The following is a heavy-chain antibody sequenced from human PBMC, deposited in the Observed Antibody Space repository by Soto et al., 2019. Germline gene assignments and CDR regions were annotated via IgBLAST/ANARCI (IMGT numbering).Heavy chain of an antibody. CDR2: IIPIFGTA. J-gene: IGHJ5*02. Sequence: SVKVSCKASGGTFSSYAISWVRQAPGQGLEWMGGIIPIFGTANYAQKFQGRVTITADKSTSTAYMELSSLRSEDTAVYYCATDSTSPSCTTLSCPRGGRFDPWGQGTLVTV. CDR1: GGTFSSYA. CDR3: ATDSTSPSCTTLSCPRGGRFDP. D-gene: IGHD2-8*01. V-gene: IGHV1-69*06.